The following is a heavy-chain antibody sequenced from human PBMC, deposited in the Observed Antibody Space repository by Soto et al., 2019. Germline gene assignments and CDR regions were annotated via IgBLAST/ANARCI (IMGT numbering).Heavy chain of an antibody. Sequence: EVQLVESGGGLVQPGGSLRLSCADSGFTFSSYWMNVFRQDPGNGLVWVSCINTYGTNTQYGDSVRGRFTLSRDNAKNTVYLQMISLRSEDTAVYYCAKARLWGQSDYWGQGTLVVGSS. J-gene: IGHJ4*02. CDR2: INTYGTNT. D-gene: IGHD3-16*01. CDR1: GFTFSSYW. V-gene: IGHV3-74*03. CDR3: AKARLWGQSDY.